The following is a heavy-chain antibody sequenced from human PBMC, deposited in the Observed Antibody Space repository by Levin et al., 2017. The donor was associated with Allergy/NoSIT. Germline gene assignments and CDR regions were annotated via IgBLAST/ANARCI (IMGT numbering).Heavy chain of an antibody. J-gene: IGHJ4*02. CDR3: ARGVYGGSYDY. Sequence: PSQTLSLTCTVSGASISGSYWSWIRQPPGKGLEWIGYIYYRGGTHYHPSLKSRVTISVDTSKIQFSLNLISVTSADTAVYYCARGVYGGSYDYWGQGTPVTVSS. CDR1: GASISGSY. V-gene: IGHV4-59*01. CDR2: IYYRGGT. D-gene: IGHD2-15*01.